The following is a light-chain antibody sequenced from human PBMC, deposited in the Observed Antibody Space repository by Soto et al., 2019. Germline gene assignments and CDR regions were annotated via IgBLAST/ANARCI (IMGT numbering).Light chain of an antibody. CDR1: QSIGSW. CDR3: QQYNSYSGT. CDR2: DAS. Sequence: GDRVTITCRASQSIGSWLAWYQQKSGKAPNLLIYDASSLESGVPSSFSGSGSGTEFTLTISSLQPDDFATYYCQQYNSYSGTFGQGTKVDIK. V-gene: IGKV1-5*01. J-gene: IGKJ1*01.